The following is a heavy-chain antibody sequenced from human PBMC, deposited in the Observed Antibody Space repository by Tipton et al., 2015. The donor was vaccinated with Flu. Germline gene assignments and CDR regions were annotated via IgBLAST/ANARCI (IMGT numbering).Heavy chain of an antibody. CDR1: GFTFKSYA. CDR2: ISSSGNTI. Sequence: VQLVQSGGGVVQPGKSLRLSCAASGFTFKSYAMHWVRQAPGKGLEWVSYISSSGNTISYADSVRGRFTISRDNTKKSLSLQLNSLRAEDTAIYYCATLTGDDYWGQGILVTVSS. V-gene: IGHV3-48*03. CDR3: ATLTGDDY. D-gene: IGHD7-27*01. J-gene: IGHJ4*02.